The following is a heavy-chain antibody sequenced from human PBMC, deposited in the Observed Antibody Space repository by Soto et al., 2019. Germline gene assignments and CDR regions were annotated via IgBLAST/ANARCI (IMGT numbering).Heavy chain of an antibody. D-gene: IGHD3-3*01. V-gene: IGHV3-30*18. J-gene: IGHJ4*02. CDR1: GFTFSGYG. Sequence: GGSLRLSCAASGFTFSGYGMHWVRQAPGKGLEWVALISYDGSTKYYVDSVKGRFTISRDNSKNTLYLQMNSLRAEDTAVYYCVKDSSGSVDYWGQGTLVTVSS. CDR3: VKDSSGSVDY. CDR2: ISYDGSTK.